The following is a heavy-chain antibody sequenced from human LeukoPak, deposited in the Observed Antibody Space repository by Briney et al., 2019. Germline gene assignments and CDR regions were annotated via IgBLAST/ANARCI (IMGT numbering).Heavy chain of an antibody. J-gene: IGHJ5*02. D-gene: IGHD6-13*01. CDR1: GGSISGYY. Sequence: SETLSLTCTVSGGSISGYYWSWIRQPPGKGLEWIGYIFYSGSTNYNPSLKSRVTISVDTSKNQFSLKLTSVTAADTAIYYCARGFAKYSNTWYVSGWFDPWGQGTLVTVSS. CDR2: IFYSGST. V-gene: IGHV4-59*01. CDR3: ARGFAKYSNTWYVSGWFDP.